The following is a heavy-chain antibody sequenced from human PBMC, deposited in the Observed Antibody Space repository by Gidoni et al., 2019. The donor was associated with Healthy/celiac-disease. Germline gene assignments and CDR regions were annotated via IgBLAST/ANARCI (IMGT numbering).Heavy chain of an antibody. CDR1: GFTFSSYD. CDR2: IGTAGDP. Sequence: EVQLVESGGGLVQPGGSMRLSCAASGFTFSSYDMHWVRQATGKGLEWVSAIGTAGDPYYPGSVKGRFTISRENAKNSLYLQMNSLRAGDTAVYYCARAVGSYYDSSGYSLGWYFDLWGRGTLVTVSS. CDR3: ARAVGSYYDSSGYSLGWYFDL. J-gene: IGHJ2*01. D-gene: IGHD3-22*01. V-gene: IGHV3-13*05.